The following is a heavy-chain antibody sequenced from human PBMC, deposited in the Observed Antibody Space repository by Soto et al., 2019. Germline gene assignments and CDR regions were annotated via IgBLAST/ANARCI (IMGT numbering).Heavy chain of an antibody. CDR1: SGSISSGNW. J-gene: IGHJ4*02. V-gene: IGHV4-4*02. D-gene: IGHD6-25*01. Sequence: QVQLQESGPGLVESSGTLSLTCEVSSGSISSGNWWSWVRQPPGKGLEWIGEIYYTGATNYNPSRMSRVTMTIDKFTVQCSLNLRSATAADTAVYYCARVFSSGSGWMYYFYFWGQGILVSVSS. CDR3: ARVFSSGSGWMYYFYF. CDR2: IYYTGAT.